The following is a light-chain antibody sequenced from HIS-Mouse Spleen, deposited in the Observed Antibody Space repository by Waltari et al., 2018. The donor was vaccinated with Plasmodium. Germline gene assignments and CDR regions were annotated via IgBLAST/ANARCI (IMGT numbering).Light chain of an antibody. CDR1: SSDVGGYNY. CDR3: CSYAGSYTYV. J-gene: IGLJ1*01. CDR2: DVS. Sequence: QSALTQPRSVSGSPGQSVIISCTGTSSDVGGYNYVLWYQQHQGKAPKLMIYDVSKRPSGVPDRFSGSKSGNTASLTISGLQAEDEADYYCCSYAGSYTYVFGTGTKVTVL. V-gene: IGLV2-11*01.